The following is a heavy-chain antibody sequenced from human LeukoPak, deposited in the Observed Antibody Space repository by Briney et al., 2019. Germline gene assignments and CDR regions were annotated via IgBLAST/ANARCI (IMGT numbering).Heavy chain of an antibody. CDR1: GGSFSGYY. CDR3: ARGRVSSSTWYSTYYYYFYMDV. D-gene: IGHD1-1*01. CDR2: VDHTGST. V-gene: IGHV4-34*01. J-gene: IGHJ6*03. Sequence: SETLSLTCAVYGGSFSGYYWSWIRQPPGKGLEWIGYVDHTGSTNFNPSLNGRVSISRDTTNNLFSLRLRSVTAADTAVYFCARGRVSSSTWYSTYYYYFYMDVWGKGTTVTVSS.